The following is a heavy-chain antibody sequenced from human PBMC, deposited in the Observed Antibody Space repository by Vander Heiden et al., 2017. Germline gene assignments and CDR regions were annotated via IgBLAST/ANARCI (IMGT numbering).Heavy chain of an antibody. CDR1: GFSLSTSGVG. CDR2: IYWNDDK. V-gene: IGHV2-5*01. CDR3: AHRRLSRDGYNRGGMDV. D-gene: IGHD5-12*01. J-gene: IGHJ6*02. Sequence: QITLKESGPTLVKPTQTLTLTCTFSGFSLSTSGVGVGWIRQPPGKALEWLALIYWNDDKRYSPSLKSRLTITKDTSKNQVVLTMTNMDPVDTATYYCAHRRLSRDGYNRGGMDVWGQGTTVTVSS.